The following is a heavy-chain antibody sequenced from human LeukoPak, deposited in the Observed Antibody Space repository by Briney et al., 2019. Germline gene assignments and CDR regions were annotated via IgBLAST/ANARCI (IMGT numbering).Heavy chain of an antibody. CDR3: ARGEIHDYRGFDY. Sequence: SVKVSCKASGGTFSSYAISSVRQAPGQGLEWMGRIIPIFGTANYAQKFQGRVTITTDESTSTAYMELSSLRSEDTAVYYCARGEIHDYRGFDYWGQGTLVTVSS. D-gene: IGHD4-11*01. CDR2: IIPIFGTA. CDR1: GGTFSSYA. V-gene: IGHV1-69*05. J-gene: IGHJ4*02.